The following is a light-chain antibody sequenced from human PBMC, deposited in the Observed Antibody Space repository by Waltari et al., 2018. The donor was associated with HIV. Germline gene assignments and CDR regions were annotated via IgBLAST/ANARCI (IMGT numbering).Light chain of an antibody. J-gene: IGLJ1*01. CDR1: SSDVGSYNV. Sequence: QSALTPPASVSGSPGPSITISCTGTSSDVGSYNVVSWYQQHPGKAPKLMIYEVTKRPSGVSNRFSGSKYGNTASLTISGLQAEDEADYYCCSYAGRSTHVFGTGTKVTVL. CDR2: EVT. V-gene: IGLV2-23*02. CDR3: CSYAGRSTHV.